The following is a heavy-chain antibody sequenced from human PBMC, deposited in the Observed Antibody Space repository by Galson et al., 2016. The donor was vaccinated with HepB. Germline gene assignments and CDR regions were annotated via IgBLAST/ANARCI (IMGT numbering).Heavy chain of an antibody. V-gene: IGHV3-74*01. J-gene: IGHJ3*02. D-gene: IGHD2-8*01. Sequence: SLRLSCAASGFTFSAYPMHWVRQAPGKGLVWMTRIFTDGSGTLYADSVKGRFTISRDNAKNTLFLQMNSLRADDTAVYYCGRGSKYGFDMWGQGTMVTVSS. CDR2: IFTDGSGT. CDR1: GFTFSAYP. CDR3: GRGSKYGFDM.